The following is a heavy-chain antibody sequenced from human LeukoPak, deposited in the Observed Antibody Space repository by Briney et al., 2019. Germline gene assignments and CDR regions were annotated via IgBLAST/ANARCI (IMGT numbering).Heavy chain of an antibody. CDR3: AHGRGPYDILTGYAFDY. CDR1: GFSLSTSGVG. Sequence: SGPTLVNPTQTLTLTCTFSGFSLSTSGVGVGWIRQPPGKALEWLALIYWDDDKRYSPSLKSRLTITKDTSKNQVVLTMTNMDPVDTATYYCAHGRGPYDILTGYAFDYWGQGTLVTVSS. CDR2: IYWDDDK. J-gene: IGHJ4*02. D-gene: IGHD3-9*01. V-gene: IGHV2-5*02.